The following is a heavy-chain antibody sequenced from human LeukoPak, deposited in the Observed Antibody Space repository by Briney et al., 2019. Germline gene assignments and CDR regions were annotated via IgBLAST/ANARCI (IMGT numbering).Heavy chain of an antibody. D-gene: IGHD4-17*01. J-gene: IGHJ4*02. CDR3: AREVDYGDYGGFGYYFDY. CDR2: IIPILGIA. V-gene: IGHV1-69*04. Sequence: ASVKVSCKASGGTFSSYAISWVRQAPGQGLEWMGRIIPILGIANYAQKFKGRVTITADKSTSTAYMELSSLRSEDTAVYSCAREVDYGDYGGFGYYFDYWGQGTLVTVSS. CDR1: GGTFSSYA.